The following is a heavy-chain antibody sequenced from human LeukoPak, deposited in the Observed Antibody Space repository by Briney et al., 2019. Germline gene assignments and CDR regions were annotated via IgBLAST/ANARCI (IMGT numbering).Heavy chain of an antibody. D-gene: IGHD5-24*01. CDR2: INHSGST. Sequence: SETLSLTYAVYGGSFSGYYWSWIRQPPGKGLEWIGEINHSGSTYYNPSLKSRVTISVDTSKNQFSLKLSSVTAADTAVYYCARLGGDGYNRDFDYWGQGTLVTVSS. CDR3: ARLGGDGYNRDFDY. V-gene: IGHV4-34*01. J-gene: IGHJ4*02. CDR1: GGSFSGYY.